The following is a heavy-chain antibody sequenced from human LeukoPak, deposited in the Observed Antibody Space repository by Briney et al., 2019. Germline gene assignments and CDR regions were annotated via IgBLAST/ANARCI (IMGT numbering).Heavy chain of an antibody. J-gene: IGHJ4*02. CDR3: AKEVFYYDTSGYFGQSYFDY. CDR2: ISYDGSNK. Sequence: GRSLRLSCAASGFTFSSYAMHWVRQAPGKGLEWVAVISYDGSNKYYADSVKGRFTISRDNSKNTLYLQMNSLRAEDTAIYYCAKEVFYYDTSGYFGQSYFDYWGQGTLVTVSS. CDR1: GFTFSSYA. V-gene: IGHV3-30*04. D-gene: IGHD3-22*01.